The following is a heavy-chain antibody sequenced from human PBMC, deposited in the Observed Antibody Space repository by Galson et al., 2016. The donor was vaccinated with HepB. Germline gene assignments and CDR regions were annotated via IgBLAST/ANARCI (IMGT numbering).Heavy chain of an antibody. Sequence: SLRLSCAASGFIFSSYAMSWVRQAPGKGLEWVSSISGSGGSTYYADSVKGRFTISRDTSKKTLYLQMNSLRPEDTAIYYCVKVGHYWGDFDYWGQGTLVTVSS. CDR1: GFIFSSYA. V-gene: IGHV3-23*01. CDR3: VKVGHYWGDFDY. CDR2: ISGSGGST. D-gene: IGHD7-27*01. J-gene: IGHJ4*02.